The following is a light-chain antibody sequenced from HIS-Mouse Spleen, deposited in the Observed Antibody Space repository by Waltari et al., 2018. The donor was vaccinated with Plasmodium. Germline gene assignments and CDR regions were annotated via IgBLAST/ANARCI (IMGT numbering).Light chain of an antibody. CDR3: QVWDSSSDHPDVV. CDR1: NIGSKS. J-gene: IGLJ2*01. CDR2: DDS. V-gene: IGLV3-21*03. Sequence: SYVLTQPPSVSVAPGKTARITCGGNNIGSKSGHWYKQKPGQAPVLVVYDDSDRPSGFPERFSGSNSGNTATLTISRVEAGDEADYYCQVWDSSSDHPDVVFGGGTKLTVL.